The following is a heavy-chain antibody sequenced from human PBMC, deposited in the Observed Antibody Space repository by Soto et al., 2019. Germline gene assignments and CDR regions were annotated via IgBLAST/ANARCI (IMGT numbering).Heavy chain of an antibody. V-gene: IGHV5-10-1*01. Sequence: PGECLKISGKGSGYSFTIYWISWVRQMPWKGLEWMGRIDPSDSYTNYSPSFQGHVTISADKSISTAYLQWTSLKASDTAMYYCARRYSNPEVGMDVWGQGTTVTVSS. CDR1: GYSFTIYW. D-gene: IGHD4-4*01. CDR3: ARRYSNPEVGMDV. CDR2: IDPSDSYT. J-gene: IGHJ6*02.